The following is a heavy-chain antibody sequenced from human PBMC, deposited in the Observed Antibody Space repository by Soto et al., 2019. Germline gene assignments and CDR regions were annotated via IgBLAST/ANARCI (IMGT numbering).Heavy chain of an antibody. Sequence: QVQLVQSGAEVKKPGSSVKVSCKASGGTFSSYAISWVRQAPGQGLEWMGGIIPIFGTANYAQEFQGRVTITADESTSTAYMELSSLRSQDTAVYYCARPTRYYYDSSGQSAWFDPWGQGTLVTVSS. CDR3: ARPTRYYYDSSGQSAWFDP. J-gene: IGHJ5*02. V-gene: IGHV1-69*12. CDR2: IIPIFGTA. CDR1: GGTFSSYA. D-gene: IGHD3-22*01.